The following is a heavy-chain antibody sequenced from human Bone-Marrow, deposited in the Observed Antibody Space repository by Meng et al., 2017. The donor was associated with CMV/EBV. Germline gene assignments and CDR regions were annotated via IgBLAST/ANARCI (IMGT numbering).Heavy chain of an antibody. CDR2: INPNSGGT. Sequence: ASVKVADKASGYTFTGYYMHWVRQAPGQGLEWMGWINPNSGGTNYAQKFQGRVTMTRDTSISTAFMELSRLRSDDTAVYHCARDAPDSPYYDFWSGWYYGMDVWGQGTTVTVSS. V-gene: IGHV1-2*02. CDR1: GYTFTGYY. CDR3: ARDAPDSPYYDFWSGWYYGMDV. D-gene: IGHD3-3*01. J-gene: IGHJ6*02.